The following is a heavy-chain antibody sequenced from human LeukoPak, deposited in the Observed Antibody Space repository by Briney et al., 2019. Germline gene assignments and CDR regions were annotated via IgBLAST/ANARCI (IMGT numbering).Heavy chain of an antibody. J-gene: IGHJ3*02. CDR1: GYSFTSYA. CDR2: INTNTGNP. Sequence: ASVKVSCKASGYSFTSYAMNWVRQAPGQGLEWMGWINTNTGNPTYAQGFTGRFVFSLDTSVSTAYLQISSLKAEDPAVYYCARKIAWWALDIWGQGTMVTVYS. V-gene: IGHV7-4-1*02. CDR3: ARKIAWWALDI. D-gene: IGHD2-8*02.